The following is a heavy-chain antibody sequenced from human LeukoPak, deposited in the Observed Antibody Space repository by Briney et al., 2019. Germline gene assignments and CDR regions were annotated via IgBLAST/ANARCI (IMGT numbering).Heavy chain of an antibody. D-gene: IGHD6-13*01. CDR2: TNAGNGNT. Sequence: ASVKVSCKASGYTFTSYAMHWVRQAPGQRLEWMGWTNAGNGNTKYSQKFQGRVTITRDTSASTANMELSSLRSEDTAVYYCARVGAAAGPYYFDYWGQGTLVTVSS. CDR1: GYTFTSYA. J-gene: IGHJ4*02. CDR3: ARVGAAAGPYYFDY. V-gene: IGHV1-3*01.